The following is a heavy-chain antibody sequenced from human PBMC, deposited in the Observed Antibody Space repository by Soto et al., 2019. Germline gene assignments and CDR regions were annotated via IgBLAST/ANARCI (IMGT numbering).Heavy chain of an antibody. CDR2: ISNVGNDK. J-gene: IGHJ4*02. Sequence: QVQLVESGGGVVQPGRSLRLSCAASGFTFSNFGMHWVRQAPGKGLEWVALISNVGNDKYYKDFVNGRFTISRDNSKNTLYLQLSSLRVKDKAVYYCDKALENRGGGWGYVDYWGQGTLVTVSS. CDR3: DKALENRGGGWGYVDY. D-gene: IGHD6-19*01. CDR1: GFTFSNFG. V-gene: IGHV3-30*18.